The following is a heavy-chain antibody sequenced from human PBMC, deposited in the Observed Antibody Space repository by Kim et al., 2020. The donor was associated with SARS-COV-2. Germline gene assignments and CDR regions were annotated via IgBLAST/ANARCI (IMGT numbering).Heavy chain of an antibody. D-gene: IGHD4-17*01. J-gene: IGHJ4*02. V-gene: IGHV3-30*07. CDR3: ARDYAFYGAYFDY. Sequence: ADSVNGRFTISRDNSKNTLYVQMNSLRAEYTAVYYCARDYAFYGAYFDYWGQGTLVTVSS.